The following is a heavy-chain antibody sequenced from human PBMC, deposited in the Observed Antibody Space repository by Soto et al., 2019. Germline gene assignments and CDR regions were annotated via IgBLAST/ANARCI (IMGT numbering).Heavy chain of an antibody. CDR1: GFSLSTSGVG. CDR3: AHREEQASQPFGA. Sequence: QITLKEYGPTLVKPTQTLTLTCAFSGFSLSTSGVGVGWIRQPPGKPLEWLAVIFWNDDKRYSPSVKSKLTITKDTTRIQVGLTSTNIGTVDTGTYYCAHREEQASQPFGAWGQGGLVAVS. D-gene: IGHD3-3*01. V-gene: IGHV2-5*01. J-gene: IGHJ5*02. CDR2: IFWNDDK.